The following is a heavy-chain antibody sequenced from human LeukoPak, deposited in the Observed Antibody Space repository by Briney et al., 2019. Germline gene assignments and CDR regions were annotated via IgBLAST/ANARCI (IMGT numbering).Heavy chain of an antibody. D-gene: IGHD3-3*01. CDR1: GGSISSSSYY. CDR2: IYYSGST. J-gene: IGHJ3*02. Sequence: SETLSLTCTVSGGSISSSSYYWGWIRQPPGKGLEWIGSIYYSGSTYYNPSLKSRVTISVDTSKNQFSLKLSSVTAADTAVYYCARYYDFWSGHPPRAFDIWGQGTMVTVSS. V-gene: IGHV4-39*01. CDR3: ARYYDFWSGHPPRAFDI.